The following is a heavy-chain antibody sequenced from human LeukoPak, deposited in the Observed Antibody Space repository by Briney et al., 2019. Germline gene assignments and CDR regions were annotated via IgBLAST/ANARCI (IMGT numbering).Heavy chain of an antibody. Sequence: PGGSLRLSCAASEFSFGSNYMTWVRQAPGKGLEWVSGINWNGGSTGYADSVKGRFTISRDNAKNSLYLQMNSLRAEDTALYYCARMSYDFWSGYYAWGYYFDYWGQGTLVTVSS. CDR1: EFSFGSNY. CDR3: ARMSYDFWSGYYAWGYYFDY. D-gene: IGHD3-3*01. J-gene: IGHJ4*02. V-gene: IGHV3-20*04. CDR2: INWNGGST.